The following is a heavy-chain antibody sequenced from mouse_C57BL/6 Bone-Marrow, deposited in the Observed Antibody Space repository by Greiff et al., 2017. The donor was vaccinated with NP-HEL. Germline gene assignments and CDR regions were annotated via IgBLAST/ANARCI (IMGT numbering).Heavy chain of an antibody. J-gene: IGHJ1*03. CDR2: IDPSDSET. D-gene: IGHD2-1*01. CDR3: ARYGNGRYFDV. Sequence: VQLQQSGAELVRPGSSVKLSCKASGYTFTSYWMHWVKQRPIQGLEWIGNIDPSDSETHYNQKFKDKATLTVDKSSSTAYMQLSSLTSEDSAVYYCARYGNGRYFDVWGTGTTVTVSS. CDR1: GYTFTSYW. V-gene: IGHV1-52*01.